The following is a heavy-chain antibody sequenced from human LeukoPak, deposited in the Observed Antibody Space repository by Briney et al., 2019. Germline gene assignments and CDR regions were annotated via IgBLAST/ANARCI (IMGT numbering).Heavy chain of an antibody. Sequence: GGSLRLSCAASGFTFSSYSMNWVRQAPGKGLEWVSYISSSSSTIYYADSVKGRFTISRDNAKNTLYLQMNSLRAEDTAVYYCARDYRGYSYGYFGYWGQGTLVTVSS. V-gene: IGHV3-48*01. J-gene: IGHJ4*02. CDR3: ARDYRGYSYGYFGY. CDR1: GFTFSSYS. CDR2: ISSSSSTI. D-gene: IGHD5-18*01.